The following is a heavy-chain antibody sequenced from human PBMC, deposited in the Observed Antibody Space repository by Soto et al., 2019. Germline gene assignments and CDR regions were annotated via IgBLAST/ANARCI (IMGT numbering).Heavy chain of an antibody. CDR3: ARDPDDDSIRQNDLDV. V-gene: IGHV1-69*13. D-gene: IGHD3-22*01. CDR2: IIPMFGTT. CDR1: GGTFNSYA. J-gene: IGHJ6*02. Sequence: SVKVSCKASGGTFNSYAISWVRQAPGQGLEWMGGIIPMFGTTNYAQKFQGRVAITADESTGTAFMELSSLRSEDTAMYYCARDPDDDSIRQNDLDVWGQGTTVTVSS.